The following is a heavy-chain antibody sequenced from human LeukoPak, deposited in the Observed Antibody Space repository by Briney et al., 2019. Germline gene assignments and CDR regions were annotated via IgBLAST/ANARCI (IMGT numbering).Heavy chain of an antibody. D-gene: IGHD3-10*01. CDR2: IIPIFSTA. CDR3: ATSPRESFNDAFDI. Sequence: SVKVSCKASGGTFSSNGISWVRQAPGQGLEWMGGIIPIFSTAKYAQKFQGRVTISTDESTSAVYMELGSLTSEATAVYYCATSPRESFNDAFDIWGQGTMVTVSS. J-gene: IGHJ3*02. CDR1: GGTFSSNG. V-gene: IGHV1-69*05.